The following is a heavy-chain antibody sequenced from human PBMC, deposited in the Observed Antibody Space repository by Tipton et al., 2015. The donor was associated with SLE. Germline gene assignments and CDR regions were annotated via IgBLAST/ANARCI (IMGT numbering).Heavy chain of an antibody. V-gene: IGHV4-31*03. CDR3: ARYSRSSVDYFDS. D-gene: IGHD6-6*01. CDR2: IYYTGNT. CDR1: GGTIDSGGYY. Sequence: TLSLTCSVSGGTIDSGGYYWSWLRQHPGRGLEWIAYIYYTGNTYYNPSLKSRVTMSLDTSKNQFSLMLRSVTAADTAVYYCARYSRSSVDYFDSWGQGTLVTVSS. J-gene: IGHJ4*02.